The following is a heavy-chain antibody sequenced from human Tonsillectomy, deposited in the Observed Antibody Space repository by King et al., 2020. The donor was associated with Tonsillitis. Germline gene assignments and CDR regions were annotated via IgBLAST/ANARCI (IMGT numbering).Heavy chain of an antibody. Sequence: QLVQSGAEVKKPGASVKVSCKASGYTFTNYGISWVRQAPGQGLDWMGWIRASNGYTTYAQKPQGGVTMTTDTSTSTAYMELRSLRSDDTAVYYCAREESSSPGGYWGQGTLVTVSS. V-gene: IGHV1-18*01. J-gene: IGHJ4*02. CDR2: IRASNGYT. CDR3: AREESSSPGGY. D-gene: IGHD6-13*01. CDR1: GYTFTNYG.